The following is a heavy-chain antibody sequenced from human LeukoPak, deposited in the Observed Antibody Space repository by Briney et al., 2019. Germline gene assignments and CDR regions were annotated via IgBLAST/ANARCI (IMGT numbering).Heavy chain of an antibody. J-gene: IGHJ4*02. V-gene: IGHV3-15*01. D-gene: IGHD2-2*02. CDR1: GFTFSSYA. CDR2: IKSKTDGGTT. CDR3: TTPIGYCSSTSCYILDY. Sequence: GGSLRLSCAASGFTFSSYAMHWVRQAPGKGLEWVGRIKSKTDGGTTDYAAPVKGRFTISRDDSKNTLYLQMNSLKTEDTAVYYCTTPIGYCSSTSCYILDYWGQGTLVTVSS.